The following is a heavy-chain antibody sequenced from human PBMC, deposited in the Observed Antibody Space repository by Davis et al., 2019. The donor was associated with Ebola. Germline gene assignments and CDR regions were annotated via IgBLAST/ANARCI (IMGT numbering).Heavy chain of an antibody. CDR1: GFTFTSYS. V-gene: IGHV3-23*01. Sequence: GESLKISCVASGFTFTSYSMTWVRQAPGKGLEWVSGISGSGNTYYADSVKGRFTFSRDNPKNTLYLQMNSLRAEDTAVYYCAKGSLYGSRSITAGMDVWGQETTVTVSS. J-gene: IGHJ6*02. CDR3: AKGSLYGSRSITAGMDV. CDR2: ISGSGNT. D-gene: IGHD4-17*01.